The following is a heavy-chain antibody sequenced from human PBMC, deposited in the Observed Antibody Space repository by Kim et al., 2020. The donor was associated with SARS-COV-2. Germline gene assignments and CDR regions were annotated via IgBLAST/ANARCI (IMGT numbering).Heavy chain of an antibody. CDR1: GFTFSSYG. V-gene: IGHV3-33*01. Sequence: GGSLRLSCAASGFTFSSYGMHWVRQAPGKGLEWVAVIWYDGSNKYYADSVKGRFTIARDNSKNTLYLQMNSLRAEDTAVYDCAREPSRGGSGSSSGGWHYWGQGTLVTVSS. J-gene: IGHJ4*02. CDR2: IWYDGSNK. D-gene: IGHD3-10*01. CDR3: AREPSRGGSGSSSGGWHY.